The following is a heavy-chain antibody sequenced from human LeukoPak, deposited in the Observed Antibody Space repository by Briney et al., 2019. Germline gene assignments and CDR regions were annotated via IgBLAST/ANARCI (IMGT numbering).Heavy chain of an antibody. CDR2: INPNSGGT. Sequence: GASVKVSCKASGYTFTGYYMHWVRQAPGQGLEWMGWINPNSGGTNYAQKFQGRVTMTRDTSISTAYMELSRLRSDDTAVYYCARDRILLKRIAVAGSLDAFDIWGQGTMVTVSS. D-gene: IGHD6-19*01. CDR3: ARDRILLKRIAVAGSLDAFDI. V-gene: IGHV1-2*02. CDR1: GYTFTGYY. J-gene: IGHJ3*02.